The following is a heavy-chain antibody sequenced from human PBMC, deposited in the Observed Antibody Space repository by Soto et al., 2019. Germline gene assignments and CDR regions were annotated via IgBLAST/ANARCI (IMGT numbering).Heavy chain of an antibody. J-gene: IGHJ4*02. Sequence: QVQLVESGGGVVQPGRSLRLSCAASGFTFSSYAMHWVRQAPGKGLEWVAVISYDGSNKYYADSVKGRFTISRDNSKNTLYLQMNSLRAEDTAVYYCVRASWVGATYYFDYWGQGTLVTVSS. V-gene: IGHV3-30-3*01. CDR1: GFTFSSYA. CDR3: VRASWVGATYYFDY. CDR2: ISYDGSNK. D-gene: IGHD1-26*01.